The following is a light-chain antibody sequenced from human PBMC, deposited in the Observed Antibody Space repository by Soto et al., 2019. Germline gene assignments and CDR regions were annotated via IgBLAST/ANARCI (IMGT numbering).Light chain of an antibody. J-gene: IGKJ5*01. CDR1: HSLVYSSNNKNY. V-gene: IGKV4-1*01. Sequence: DIMMTQSLDSLEMYLRVRANINCKHSHSLVYSSNNKNYLAWYQQKPGQPPKLLIYWASTRESGVPDRFSGSGSGTDFTLTISSLQAEDVAVYYCQQYYSNPITFGQGTRREIK. CDR2: WAS. CDR3: QQYYSNPIT.